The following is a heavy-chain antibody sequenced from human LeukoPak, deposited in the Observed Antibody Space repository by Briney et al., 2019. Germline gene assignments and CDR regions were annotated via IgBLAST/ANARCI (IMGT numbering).Heavy chain of an antibody. D-gene: IGHD3-22*01. CDR3: ARGGGTLRNYDSSGYYLSYFDY. CDR2: ISSSGSTI. Sequence: GGSLRLSCAASGFTFSDYYMSWIRQAPGKGREWVSYISSSGSTIYYADSVKGRFTISRDNAKNSLYLQMNSLRAEDTAVYYCARGGGTLRNYDSSGYYLSYFDYWGQGTLVTVSS. V-gene: IGHV3-11*01. CDR1: GFTFSDYY. J-gene: IGHJ4*02.